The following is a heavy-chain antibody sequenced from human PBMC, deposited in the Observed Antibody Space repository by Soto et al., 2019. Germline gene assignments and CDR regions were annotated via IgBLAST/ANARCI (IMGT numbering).Heavy chain of an antibody. CDR2: INHSGTT. CDR3: ARADRTLVTSYGLDV. Sequence: KASETLSLTFAVSGGSFSGFYWTWIRQPPGEGLEWIGEINHSGTTNFNPSLRSRLTISLDSSKKHFSLKLTSMTAADAAVYYCARADRTLVTSYGLDVWGQGTTVTVSS. D-gene: IGHD2-21*02. V-gene: IGHV4-34*01. J-gene: IGHJ6*02. CDR1: GGSFSGFY.